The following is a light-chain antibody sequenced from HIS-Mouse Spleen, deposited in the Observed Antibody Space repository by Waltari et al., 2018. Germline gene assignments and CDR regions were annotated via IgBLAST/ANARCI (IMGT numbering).Light chain of an antibody. CDR1: QDISNY. Sequence: DIQMTQSPSSLSASVGVRVTITGQASQDISNYLNWYQQKPGKTPKLLIYDASNLETGVPSRFSGSGSGTDFTFTISSLQPEDIATYYCQQYDNLPLTFGGGTKVEIK. CDR2: DAS. J-gene: IGKJ4*01. CDR3: QQYDNLPLT. V-gene: IGKV1-33*01.